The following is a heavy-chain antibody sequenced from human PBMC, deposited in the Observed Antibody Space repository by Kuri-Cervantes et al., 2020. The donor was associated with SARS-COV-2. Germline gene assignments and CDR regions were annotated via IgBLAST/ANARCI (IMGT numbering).Heavy chain of an antibody. D-gene: IGHD1-1*01. CDR3: ARGRFNWNDGSYYFDC. Sequence: ASVKVSCKASGYTFTSYGISWVRQATGQGLEWMGWISAYNGNTNYAQKLQGRVTMTTDTSTSTAYMELRSLRSDDTAVYYCARGRFNWNDGSYYFDCWGQGTLVTVSS. V-gene: IGHV1-18*01. CDR1: GYTFTSYG. J-gene: IGHJ4*02. CDR2: ISAYNGNT.